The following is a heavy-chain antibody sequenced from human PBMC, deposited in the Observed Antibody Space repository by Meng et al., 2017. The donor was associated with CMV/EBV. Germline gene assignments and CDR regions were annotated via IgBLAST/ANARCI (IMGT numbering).Heavy chain of an antibody. CDR3: ARDLTLSAVPAAVGY. D-gene: IGHD2-2*01. CDR2: IHHSGST. V-gene: IGHV4-38-2*02. Sequence: SETLSLTCTVSGSSISRVYFWGWSRQPPGKGLEWIGSIHHSGSTYYKSSLKSRVTISVDTAKNQFSLKLSYVTAADTAVYYCARDLTLSAVPAAVGYWGQGTLVTVSS. CDR1: GSSISRVYF. J-gene: IGHJ4*02.